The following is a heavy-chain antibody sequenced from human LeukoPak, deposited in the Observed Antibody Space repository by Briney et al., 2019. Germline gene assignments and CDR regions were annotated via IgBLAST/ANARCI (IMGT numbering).Heavy chain of an antibody. CDR1: GFTFSSYG. D-gene: IGHD2/OR15-2a*01. J-gene: IGHJ5*02. CDR2: IWYDGSNK. CDR3: ARDRCVARESDWFDP. V-gene: IGHV3-33*08. Sequence: PGGSLRLSCAASGFTFSSYGMSWVRQAPGKGLEWVAVIWYDGSNKYYADSVKGRFTISRDNSKNTLYLQMNSLRAEDTAVYYCARDRCVARESDWFDPWGQGTLVTVSS.